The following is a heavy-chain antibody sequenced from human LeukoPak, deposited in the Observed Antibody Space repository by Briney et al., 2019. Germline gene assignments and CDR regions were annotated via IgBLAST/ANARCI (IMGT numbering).Heavy chain of an antibody. Sequence: PSETLSLTCAVYGGSFSGYYWSWIRQPPGKGLEWIGEINHSGSTNYNPSLKSRVTISVDTSKNQFSLKLSSVTAADTAVYYCARGGVTMVRGPWGQGTLVTVSS. V-gene: IGHV4-34*01. D-gene: IGHD3-10*01. CDR1: GGSFSGYY. CDR3: ARGGVTMVRGP. CDR2: INHSGST. J-gene: IGHJ5*02.